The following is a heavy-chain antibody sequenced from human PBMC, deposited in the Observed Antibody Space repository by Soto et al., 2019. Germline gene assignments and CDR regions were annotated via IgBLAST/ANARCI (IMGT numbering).Heavy chain of an antibody. J-gene: IGHJ4*02. Sequence: PSETLSLTCAVSGGSISSGGYSWSWIRQPPGKRLEWIGYAYYSGTTNYNPSLKSRVTISVDLSKNRFSLRLSSVTTADTALYYCARTTAVPNTLRSRYFFDYWGQGTLVTVSS. CDR1: GGSISSGGYS. CDR3: ARTTAVPNTLRSRYFFDY. D-gene: IGHD4-17*01. CDR2: AYYSGTT. V-gene: IGHV4-61*08.